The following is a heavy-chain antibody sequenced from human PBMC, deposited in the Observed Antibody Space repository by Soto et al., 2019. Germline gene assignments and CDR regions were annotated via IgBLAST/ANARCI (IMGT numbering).Heavy chain of an antibody. CDR1: GYTFTSYG. CDR2: INAYNGNT. V-gene: IGHV1-18*01. D-gene: IGHD6-13*01. CDR3: AGGPAGQAYYYYYMAV. Sequence: QVQLVQSGAEVTKPGASVKVSCKASGYTFTSYGTSWVRQAPGQGLEWMGWINAYNGNTNYPHKLQSRLTMTTGTSTSTAYIELRGLRSDATAAYYCAGGPAGQAYYYYYMAVYGNGTTVTVSS. J-gene: IGHJ6*03.